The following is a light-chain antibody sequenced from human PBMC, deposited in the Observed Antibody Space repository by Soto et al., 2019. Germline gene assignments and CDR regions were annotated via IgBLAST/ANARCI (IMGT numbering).Light chain of an antibody. CDR1: SSNIGSNY. V-gene: IGLV1-47*01. J-gene: IGLJ1*01. Sequence: VLPQPPSASGTPGQRVTISCSGSSSNIGSNYVYWYQQLPGTAPKLLIYRNNQRPSGVPDRFSGSKSGTSASLAISGLRSEDEADYYCAAWDDSLSGRVFGTGTQLTVL. CDR3: AAWDDSLSGRV. CDR2: RNN.